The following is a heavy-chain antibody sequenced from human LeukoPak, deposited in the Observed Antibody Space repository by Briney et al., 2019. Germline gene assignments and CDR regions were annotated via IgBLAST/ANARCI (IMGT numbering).Heavy chain of an antibody. CDR3: ARGVEPLAANTLAY. Sequence: PGGSLRLSCAASGFTFSSYEMNWVRQAPGKSLEWVSYISSSGNTIYYADSVKGRFTISRDNAKNSLFLQMNSLEADDTAVYYCARGVEPLAANTLAYWGQGTLVTVSS. J-gene: IGHJ4*02. CDR2: ISSSGNTI. D-gene: IGHD1-14*01. CDR1: GFTFSSYE. V-gene: IGHV3-48*03.